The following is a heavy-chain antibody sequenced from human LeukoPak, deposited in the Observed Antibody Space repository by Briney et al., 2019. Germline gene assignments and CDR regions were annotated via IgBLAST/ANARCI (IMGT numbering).Heavy chain of an antibody. Sequence: GGSLRLSCVASGFTFGSYAMSWVRQAPGKGLEWVSAISGSGGSTYYADSVKGRFTISRDNSKNTLYLQMNSLRAEDTAVYYCAKGGHGRREHSGYSRSASTDWGQGTLVTVSS. CDR2: ISGSGGST. CDR1: GFTFGSYA. CDR3: AKGGHGRREHSGYSRSASTD. J-gene: IGHJ4*02. V-gene: IGHV3-23*01. D-gene: IGHD3-22*01.